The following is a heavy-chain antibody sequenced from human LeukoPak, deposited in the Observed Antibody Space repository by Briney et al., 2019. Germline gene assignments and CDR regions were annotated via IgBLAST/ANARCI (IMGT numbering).Heavy chain of an antibody. CDR1: GFTFXXXX. V-gene: IGHV3-30*02. CDR2: IRYHGSDK. D-gene: IGHD6-13*01. Sequence: GGSXXLSCAASGFTFXXXXMHXVXQXXGXGXEWVAFIRYHGSDKYYADSVKGRFTISRDNSENTLYLQMNSLRAEDTAVYYCAKSPSSRKFDDWGQETLVTVSS. CDR3: AKSPSSRKFDD. J-gene: IGHJ4*02.